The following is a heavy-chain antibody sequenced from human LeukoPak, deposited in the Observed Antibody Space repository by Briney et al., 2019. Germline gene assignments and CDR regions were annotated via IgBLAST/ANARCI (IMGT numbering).Heavy chain of an antibody. CDR2: IKSDGSST. Sequence: GGSLRLSCAASGFTFSSYLMFWVRQAPGKGLVWVSRIKSDGSSTNYADSVKGRFTTSRDNAKNTLYLQMNSLRAEDTAVYYCARDRDFRIDYWGQGTLVTVSS. D-gene: IGHD3-3*01. J-gene: IGHJ4*02. CDR3: ARDRDFRIDY. V-gene: IGHV3-74*01. CDR1: GFTFSSYL.